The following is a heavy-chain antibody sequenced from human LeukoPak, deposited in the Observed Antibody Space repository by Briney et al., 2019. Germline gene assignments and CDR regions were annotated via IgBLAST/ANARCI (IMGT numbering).Heavy chain of an antibody. CDR2: IRYDGSNK. D-gene: IGHD6-13*01. CDR3: AKNIAAADSSGYYYYYMDV. J-gene: IGHJ6*03. CDR1: GFTFSSYW. Sequence: GGSLRLSCAASGFTFSSYWMHWVRQTPGKGLEWVAFIRYDGSNKYYADSVKGRFTISRDNSKNTLYLQMNSLRAEDTAVYYCAKNIAAADSSGYYYYYMDVWGKGTTVTVSS. V-gene: IGHV3-30*02.